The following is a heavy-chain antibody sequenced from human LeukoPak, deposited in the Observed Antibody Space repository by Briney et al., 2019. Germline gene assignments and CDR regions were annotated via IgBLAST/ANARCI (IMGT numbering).Heavy chain of an antibody. V-gene: IGHV3-21*01. Sequence: PGGSLRLSCAASGFTFSSYSMNWVRQAPGKGLEWVSSISSSRSYIYYADSVKGRFTISRDNAKNSLYLQMNSLRAEDTAVYYCASVPPSIAVAGTDDYWGQGTLVTVSS. CDR3: ASVPPSIAVAGTDDY. CDR2: ISSSRSYI. CDR1: GFTFSSYS. J-gene: IGHJ4*02. D-gene: IGHD6-19*01.